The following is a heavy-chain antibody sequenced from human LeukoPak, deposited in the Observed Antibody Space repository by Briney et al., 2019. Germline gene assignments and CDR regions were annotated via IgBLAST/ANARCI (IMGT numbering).Heavy chain of an antibody. CDR2: VNSDGSSL. D-gene: IGHD2-2*01. J-gene: IGHJ4*02. CDR3: ASGVQGSSWIVN. V-gene: IGHV3-74*03. Sequence: GGSPRLSCAASGFTVSSYWMHWVRQAPGKGLVWVSRVNSDGSSLTYADSVKGRFTISRDNAKNALYLQMNSLRAEDTAVYYCASGVQGSSWIVNWGQGTLVTVSS. CDR1: GFTVSSYW.